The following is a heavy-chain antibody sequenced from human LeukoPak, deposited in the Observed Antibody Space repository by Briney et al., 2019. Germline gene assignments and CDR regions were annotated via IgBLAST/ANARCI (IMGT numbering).Heavy chain of an antibody. CDR3: ARDRADEYCSSTSCWDFDY. CDR2: ISYDGSNK. D-gene: IGHD2-2*01. CDR1: GFTFSSYA. J-gene: IGHJ4*02. V-gene: IGHV3-30-3*01. Sequence: GGSLRLSCAASGFTFSSYAMHWVRQAPGKGLEWVAVISYDGSNKYYADSVKGRFTISRDNSKNTLYLQMNSLRAEDTAVYYCARDRADEYCSSTSCWDFDYWGQGTLVTVSS.